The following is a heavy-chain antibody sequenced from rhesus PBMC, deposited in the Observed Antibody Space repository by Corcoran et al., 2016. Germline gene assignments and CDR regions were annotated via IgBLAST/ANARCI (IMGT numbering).Heavy chain of an antibody. J-gene: IGHJ4*01. CDR2: IQGNGWTT. CDR1: GASITSAYD. Sequence: QVQLQESGPAVVKPSETLSLTCTVSGASITSAYDWSWIRQSPGKGLECIGYIQGNGWTTTSNSSHESRVTISKDTSKNQFSLKRNSMTTADTAVYCCARRRDSGSWRGFDYWGQGVLVTVSS. V-gene: IGHV4S7*01. D-gene: IGHD6-25*01. CDR3: ARRRDSGSWRGFDY.